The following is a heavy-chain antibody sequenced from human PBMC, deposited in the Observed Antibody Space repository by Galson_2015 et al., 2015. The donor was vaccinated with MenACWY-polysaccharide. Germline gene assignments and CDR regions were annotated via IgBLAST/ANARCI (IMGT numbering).Heavy chain of an antibody. D-gene: IGHD2-15*01. Sequence: SLRLSCAASGFSFSTYWMHWVRHAPGKGLVWVSRINADGSATGYADSVRGRFTISRDNAKNTLYLEMNSLRAEDMALYYCTKAGAKYCSGSSCYFNWFDPWGQGTLVTVSS. CDR1: GFSFSTYW. CDR3: TKAGAKYCSGSSCYFNWFDP. V-gene: IGHV3-74*01. J-gene: IGHJ5*02. CDR2: INADGSAT.